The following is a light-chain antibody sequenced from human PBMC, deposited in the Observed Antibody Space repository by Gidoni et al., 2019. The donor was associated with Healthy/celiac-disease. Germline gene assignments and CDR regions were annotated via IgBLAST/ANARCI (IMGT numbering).Light chain of an antibody. J-gene: IGKJ3*01. CDR1: QSISSC. Sequence: DIQMTQSPSSLSASVGDRVTITCRASQSISSCLNWYQQKPGKAPKLLIYAASIWQSGVPSRLSSSRSVADYALTISSLLPEDYATYYCHESYSTPLITFGPGTKVDIK. CDR2: AAS. CDR3: HESYSTPLIT. V-gene: IGKV1-39*01.